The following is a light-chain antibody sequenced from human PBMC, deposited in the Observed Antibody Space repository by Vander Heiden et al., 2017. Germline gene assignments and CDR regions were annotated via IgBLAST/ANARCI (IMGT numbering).Light chain of an antibody. V-gene: IGKV3-11*01. J-gene: IGKJ2*01. CDR1: QSVSSY. CDR3: QQRSNWPPMYT. Sequence: IVLIQYPATLSSSPGERANLSCTASQSVSSYLAWYQQKPGQAPRLLIYDASNRTTGIPARFSGSGSGTDFTLTISSLEPEDFAVYYCQQRSNWPPMYTFGQGTKLEIK. CDR2: DAS.